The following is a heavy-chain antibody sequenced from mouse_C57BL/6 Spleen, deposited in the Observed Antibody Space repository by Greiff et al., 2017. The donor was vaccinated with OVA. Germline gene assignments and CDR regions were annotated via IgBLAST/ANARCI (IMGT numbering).Heavy chain of an antibody. Sequence: QVQLQQSGAELVRPGASVTLSCKASGYTFTDYEMHWVKQTPVHGLEWIGAIDPETGGTAYNQKFKGKAILTADKSSSTAYMELRSLTSEDSAVYYCTRDTTVAARGFDYWGQGTTLTVSS. CDR1: GYTFTDYE. D-gene: IGHD1-1*01. V-gene: IGHV1-15*01. CDR2: IDPETGGT. J-gene: IGHJ2*01. CDR3: TRDTTVAARGFDY.